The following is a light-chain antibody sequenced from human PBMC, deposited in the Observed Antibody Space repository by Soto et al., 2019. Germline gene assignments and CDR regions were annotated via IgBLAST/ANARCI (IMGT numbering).Light chain of an antibody. CDR2: AAS. J-gene: IGKJ5*01. CDR3: QRTQTFPIT. V-gene: IGKV1D-12*01. Sequence: DIQMTQSPSSVSASIGDRVTITCRASQDIRSWLAWYQQKPGEAPKLLIFAASSLQSGVPSRFSGSRAGTDFTLTSSSLQPEHSATYHCQRTQTFPITPGRGTRLDIK. CDR1: QDIRSW.